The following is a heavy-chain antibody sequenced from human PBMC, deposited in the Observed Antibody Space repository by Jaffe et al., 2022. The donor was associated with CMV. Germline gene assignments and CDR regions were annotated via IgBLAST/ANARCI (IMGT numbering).Heavy chain of an antibody. J-gene: IGHJ6*02. D-gene: IGHD6-19*01. Sequence: QVALRESGPAVVKPTQTLTLTCTFSGFSLSTSGMCVSWIRQSPGKTLEWLALINWDDDKSYNTSLKTRVTISKDSSKNQVVLVMTNMDPVDSATYYCARTLAVGYTSGGTDYYYYGMDVWGQGTTVTVSS. CDR2: INWDDDK. CDR3: ARTLAVGYTSGGTDYYYYGMDV. CDR1: GFSLSTSGMC. V-gene: IGHV2-70*01.